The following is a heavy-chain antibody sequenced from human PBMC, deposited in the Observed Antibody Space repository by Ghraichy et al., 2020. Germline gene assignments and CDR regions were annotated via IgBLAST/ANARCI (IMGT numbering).Heavy chain of an antibody. J-gene: IGHJ5*02. V-gene: IGHV4-34*01. CDR3: ARGPFTIFGVVIPKNNWFDP. CDR1: GGSFSGYY. CDR2: INHSGST. Sequence: QTLSLTCAVYGGSFSGYYWSWIRQPPGKGLEWIGEINHSGSTNYNPSLKSRVTISVDTSKNQFSLKLSSVTAAVTAVYYCARGPFTIFGVVIPKNNWFDPWGQGTLVTVSS. D-gene: IGHD3-3*01.